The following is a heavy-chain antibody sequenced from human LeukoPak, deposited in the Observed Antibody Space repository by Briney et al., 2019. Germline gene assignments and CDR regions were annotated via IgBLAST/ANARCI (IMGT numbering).Heavy chain of an antibody. J-gene: IGHJ4*02. Sequence: SETLSLTCTVSGGSISSYYWTCIRQPPGKGLEWIGYISYSGSTNYNPSLKSRVTISVDTSKNQFSLKLSSVTAADTAVYYCARVEELQRLGGLRWGQGTLVTVSS. CDR2: ISYSGST. V-gene: IGHV4-59*08. CDR3: ARVEELQRLGGLR. D-gene: IGHD3-16*01. CDR1: GGSISSYY.